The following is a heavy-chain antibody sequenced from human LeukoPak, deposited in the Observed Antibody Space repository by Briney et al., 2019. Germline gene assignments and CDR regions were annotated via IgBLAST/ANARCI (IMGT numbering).Heavy chain of an antibody. CDR3: AKTPGYSSSWYSG. CDR1: GFTFSDYY. CDR2: ISSSGSTI. D-gene: IGHD6-13*01. Sequence: GGSLRLSCAASGFTFSDYYMSWIRQAPGKGLEWVSYISSSGSTIYYADSVKGRFTISRDNAKNSLYLQMNSLRAEDTAVYYCAKTPGYSSSWYSGWGQGTLVTVSS. V-gene: IGHV3-11*01. J-gene: IGHJ4*02.